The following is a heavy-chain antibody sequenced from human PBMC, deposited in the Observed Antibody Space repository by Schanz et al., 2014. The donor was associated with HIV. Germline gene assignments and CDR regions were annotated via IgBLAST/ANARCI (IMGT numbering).Heavy chain of an antibody. Sequence: VQLVESGGGVVQPGRSLRLSCEASGFTFNNYWMHWVRQVTGKGLVWVSRINSDGRFINYADSVRGRFTISRDNAKKTLYLQMSSLRVEDTAVYYCIRGVPRGSSTGPALRFWGQGALVTVSS. CDR2: INSDGRFI. J-gene: IGHJ4*02. D-gene: IGHD2-2*01. CDR3: IRGVPRGSSTGPALRF. V-gene: IGHV3-74*02. CDR1: GFTFNNYW.